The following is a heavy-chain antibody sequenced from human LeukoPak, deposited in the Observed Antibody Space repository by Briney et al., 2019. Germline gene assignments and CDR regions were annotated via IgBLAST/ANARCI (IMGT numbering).Heavy chain of an antibody. CDR3: AKGGWIAAAGGYFDH. CDR1: GYTFSTYW. Sequence: GGSLRLSCVASGYTFSTYWMHWVRQGPGKGLEWVSAISGSGGSTYYADSVKGRFTISRDNSKNTLYLQMNSLRAEDTAVYYCAKGGWIAAAGGYFDHWGQGTLVTVSS. J-gene: IGHJ4*02. V-gene: IGHV3-23*01. CDR2: ISGSGGST. D-gene: IGHD6-13*01.